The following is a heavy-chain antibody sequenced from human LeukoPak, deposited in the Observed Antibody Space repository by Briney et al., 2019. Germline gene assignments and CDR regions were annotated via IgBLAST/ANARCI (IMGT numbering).Heavy chain of an antibody. D-gene: IGHD2-2*01. Sequence: PGGSLRLSCAASGFTFDDYAMHWVRQAPGKGLEWVSPISGDGGSTYYADSVKGRFTISRDNSKNSLYLQMNSLRTEDTALYYCAKDIVDCSSTSCYLNYYYGMDVWGRGTTVTVSS. CDR1: GFTFDDYA. CDR2: ISGDGGST. CDR3: AKDIVDCSSTSCYLNYYYGMDV. V-gene: IGHV3-43*02. J-gene: IGHJ6*02.